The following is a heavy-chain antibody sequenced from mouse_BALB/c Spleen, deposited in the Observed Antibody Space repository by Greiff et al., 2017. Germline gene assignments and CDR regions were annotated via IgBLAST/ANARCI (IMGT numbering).Heavy chain of an antibody. CDR3: ARDYRGYYAMDY. CDR1: GFTFSSYG. Sequence: EVQGVESGGGLVQPGGSLKLSCAASGFTFSSYGMSWVRQTPDKRLELVATINSNGGSTYYPDSVKGRFTISRDNAKNTLYLQMSSLKSEDTAMYYCARDYRGYYAMDYWGQGTSVTVSS. V-gene: IGHV5-6-3*01. J-gene: IGHJ4*01. CDR2: INSNGGST.